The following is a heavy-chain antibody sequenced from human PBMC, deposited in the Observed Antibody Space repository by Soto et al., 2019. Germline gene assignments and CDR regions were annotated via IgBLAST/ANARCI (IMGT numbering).Heavy chain of an antibody. D-gene: IGHD2-2*01. J-gene: IGHJ6*03. CDR3: ARDQYCSSTSCYATYYYMDV. CDR1: GFTFSSYA. CDR2: ISGSGSKT. V-gene: IGHV3-23*01. Sequence: GGSLRLSCAASGFTFSSYAMSWVRQAPGKGLEWVSAISGSGSKTYYADSVKGRFTISRDNSKNTLYLQMNSLRAEDTAVYYCARDQYCSSTSCYATYYYMDVWGKGTTVTVSS.